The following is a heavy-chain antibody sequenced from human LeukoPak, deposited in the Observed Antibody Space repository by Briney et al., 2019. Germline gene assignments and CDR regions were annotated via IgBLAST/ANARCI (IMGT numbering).Heavy chain of an antibody. Sequence: GGSLRLSCAASGFTFSNAWMSWVRQAPGKGLEWVSSISGSGSGTYYADSVKGRFSISRDNSKNTLYLQMNSLRAEDTAVYYCAKLLTTRYFDYWGQGTLVTVSS. V-gene: IGHV3-23*01. CDR3: AKLLTTRYFDY. CDR1: GFTFSNAW. D-gene: IGHD4-17*01. J-gene: IGHJ4*02. CDR2: ISGSGSGT.